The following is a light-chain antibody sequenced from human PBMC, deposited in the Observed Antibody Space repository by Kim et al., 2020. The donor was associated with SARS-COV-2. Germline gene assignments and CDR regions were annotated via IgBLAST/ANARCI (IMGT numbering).Light chain of an antibody. Sequence: DIQMTQSPSSLSASVGDRVTITCQASQDISNYLNWYQQKPGKAPKLLIYDASNLETGVPSRFSGSGSGTDFTFTISSLQPEDIATYYCHSPLMYTFGQGTKLEI. J-gene: IGKJ2*01. V-gene: IGKV1-33*01. CDR2: DAS. CDR1: QDISNY. CDR3: HSPLMYT.